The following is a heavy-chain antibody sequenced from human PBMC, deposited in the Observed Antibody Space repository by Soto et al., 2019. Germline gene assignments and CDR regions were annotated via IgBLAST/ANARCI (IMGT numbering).Heavy chain of an antibody. CDR3: TFSTSFGSERWY. CDR1: GFTFGDYD. CDR2: IRSKTNGGTA. Sequence: EVQLVEAGGDLVQPGRSLRLSCTVSGFTFGDYDMTWFRQAPEKGLEWVGFIRSKTNGGTAEYAASVKGRFTISRDDSKNIAYLHMNSLKIEDTAVYYCTFSTSFGSERWYWGQGTLVAVSS. J-gene: IGHJ4*02. D-gene: IGHD3-10*01. V-gene: IGHV3-49*03.